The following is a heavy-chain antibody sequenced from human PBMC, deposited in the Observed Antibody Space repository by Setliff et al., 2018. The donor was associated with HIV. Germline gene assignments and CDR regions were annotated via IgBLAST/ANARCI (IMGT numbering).Heavy chain of an antibody. Sequence: GESLKISCKDSGYSFPNDWIGWVRQMPGKGLEWVAIIFPGDSETRYSPSFEGQVTISADRSINTVYLQWSSLRASDTAIYYCTRHPLRPGIAGYFYFVDVWGTGTTVNVSS. CDR1: GYSFPNDW. V-gene: IGHV5-51*01. CDR2: IFPGDSET. D-gene: IGHD3-9*01. J-gene: IGHJ6*03. CDR3: TRHPLRPGIAGYFYFVDV.